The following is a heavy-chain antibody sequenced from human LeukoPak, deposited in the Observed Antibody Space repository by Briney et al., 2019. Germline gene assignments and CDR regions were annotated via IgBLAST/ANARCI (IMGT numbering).Heavy chain of an antibody. Sequence: GGSLRLSCAASGVTFSNAWMSWVRQAPGKGLEWVGRIKSKTDGGTTDYAAPGKGRFTISRDESKNTLYLQMHRLNTEDTAVYYCTTDPQQLAFYYFDHWGQGTLVTVSS. V-gene: IGHV3-15*01. J-gene: IGHJ4*02. D-gene: IGHD6-13*01. CDR2: IKSKTDGGTT. CDR3: TTDPQQLAFYYFDH. CDR1: GVTFSNAW.